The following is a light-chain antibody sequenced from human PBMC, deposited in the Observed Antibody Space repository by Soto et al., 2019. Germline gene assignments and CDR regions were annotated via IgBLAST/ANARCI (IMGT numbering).Light chain of an antibody. J-gene: IGLJ3*02. V-gene: IGLV2-14*03. CDR1: SSDVGGYDH. CDR3: SSYTNKDTLL. CDR2: DVT. Sequence: QSALTPPASVSGSPGQSITISCTGTSSDVGGYDHVSWYQQHPGKAPKLIIYDVTVRPSGISRRFSGSKSDNTASLAVSGLQPEDEADYYCSSYTNKDTLLFGGGTKVTVL.